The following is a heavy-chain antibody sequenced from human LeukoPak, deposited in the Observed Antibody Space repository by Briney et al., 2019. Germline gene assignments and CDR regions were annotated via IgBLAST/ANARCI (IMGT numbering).Heavy chain of an antibody. CDR2: IIPIFGTA. Sequence: GASVKVSCKASGYTFTSYGISWVRQAPGQGLEWMGEIIPIFGTANYAQKFQGRVTMTRDMSTSTVYMELSSLRSEDTAVYYCARDRDGYNSELGYWGQGTLVTVSS. V-gene: IGHV1-69*05. CDR3: ARDRDGYNSELGY. CDR1: GYTFTSYG. D-gene: IGHD5-24*01. J-gene: IGHJ4*02.